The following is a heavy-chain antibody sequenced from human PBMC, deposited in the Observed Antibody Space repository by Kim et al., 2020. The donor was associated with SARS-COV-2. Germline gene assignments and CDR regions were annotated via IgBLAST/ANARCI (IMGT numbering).Heavy chain of an antibody. CDR3: ARGRGDYDYVWGRGAYFD. Sequence: SETLSLTCTVSGGSISSYYWSWIRQPPGKGLEWIGYIYYSGSTNYNPSLKSRVTISVDTSKNQFSLKLSSVTAADTAVYYCARGRGDYDYVWGRGAYFD. J-gene: IGHJ4*01. D-gene: IGHD3-16*01. CDR2: IYYSGST. CDR1: GGSISSYY. V-gene: IGHV4-59*01.